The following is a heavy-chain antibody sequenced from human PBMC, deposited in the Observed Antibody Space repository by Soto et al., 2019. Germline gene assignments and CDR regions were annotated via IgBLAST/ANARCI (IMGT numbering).Heavy chain of an antibody. J-gene: IGHJ4*02. CDR3: ANALGLYYFDY. V-gene: IGHV1-69*13. Sequence: ASVKVSCKASGGTFSSYAISWVRQAPGQGLEWMGGIIPIFGTANYAQKFQGRVTITADESASTAYMELSSLRAEDTAVYYCANALGLYYFDYWGQGTLVTVSS. D-gene: IGHD3-16*01. CDR2: IIPIFGTA. CDR1: GGTFSSYA.